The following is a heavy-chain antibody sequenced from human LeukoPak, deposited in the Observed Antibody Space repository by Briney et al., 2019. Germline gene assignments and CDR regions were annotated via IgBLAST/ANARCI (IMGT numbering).Heavy chain of an antibody. J-gene: IGHJ1*01. Sequence: TSETLSLTCTVSGGSISSYHWSWIRQPAGKGLEWIGRIYTSGSTNYNPSLKSRVTISVDKSKNQFSLKLSSVTAADTAVYYCASLQGYCSGGSCYSTQYFQHWGQGTLVTVSS. V-gene: IGHV4-4*07. CDR2: IYTSGST. D-gene: IGHD2-15*01. CDR3: ASLQGYCSGGSCYSTQYFQH. CDR1: GGSISSYH.